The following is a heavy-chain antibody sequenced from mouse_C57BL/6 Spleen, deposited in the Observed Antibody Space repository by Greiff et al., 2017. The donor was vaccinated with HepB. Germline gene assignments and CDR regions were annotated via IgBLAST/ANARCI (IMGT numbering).Heavy chain of an antibody. CDR1: GYTFTSYW. V-gene: IGHV1-55*01. CDR3: ASSPYYYGSQRTNY. CDR2: IYPGSGST. J-gene: IGHJ2*01. Sequence: QVQLQQPGAELVKPGASVKMSCKASGYTFTSYWITWVKQRPGQGLEWIGDIYPGSGSTNYNEKFKSKATLTVDTSSSTAYMQLSSLTSEDSAVYYCASSPYYYGSQRTNYWGQGTTLTVSS. D-gene: IGHD1-1*01.